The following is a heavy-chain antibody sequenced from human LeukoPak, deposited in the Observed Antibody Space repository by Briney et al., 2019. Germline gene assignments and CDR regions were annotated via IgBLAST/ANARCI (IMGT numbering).Heavy chain of an antibody. CDR3: ARFRLGEPRGGFAC. CDR1: GFSFSSYW. CDR2: IPRSGDTT. J-gene: IGHJ4*02. D-gene: IGHD3-10*01. V-gene: IGHV3-23*01. Sequence: PGGSLRLSCAASGFSFSSYWMHWVRQAPGKGLEWVSAIPRSGDTTYYADSVKGRFTISRDNSKNTLYLQMNSLRVEDTAVYYCARFRLGEPRGGFACWGQGTLVTASS.